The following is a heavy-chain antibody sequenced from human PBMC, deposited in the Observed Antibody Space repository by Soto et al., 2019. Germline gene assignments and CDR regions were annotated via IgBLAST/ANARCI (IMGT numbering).Heavy chain of an antibody. D-gene: IGHD1-26*01. J-gene: IGHJ5*02. CDR3: AHMRPPGATLYGVFPGYNGFDP. CDR1: GFSLSTSGVG. V-gene: IGHV2-5*02. CDR2: IYWDDDK. Sequence: SAPTLVNPTQTLTLTCTFSGFSLSTSGVGVGWIRQPPGKALEWLALIYWDDDKRYSPSLKSRLTITKDTSKNQVVPTMTNMDPVDTATYYCAHMRPPGATLYGVFPGYNGFDPWGEGTLVTVS.